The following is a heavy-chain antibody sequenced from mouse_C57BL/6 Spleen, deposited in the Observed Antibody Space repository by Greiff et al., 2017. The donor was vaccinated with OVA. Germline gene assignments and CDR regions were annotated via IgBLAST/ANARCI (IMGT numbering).Heavy chain of an antibody. CDR1: GYSITSGYY. J-gene: IGHJ2*01. CDR2: ISYDGSN. V-gene: IGHV3-6*01. D-gene: IGHD1-1*01. CDR3: ARADYDSSYGY. Sequence: VQLQQSGPGLVKPSQSLSLTCSVTGYSITSGYYWNWIRQFPGNKLEWMGYISYDGSNNYNPSLKNRISITRDTSKNQFFLKLNSVTTEDTATYYCARADYDSSYGYWGQGTTLTVSS.